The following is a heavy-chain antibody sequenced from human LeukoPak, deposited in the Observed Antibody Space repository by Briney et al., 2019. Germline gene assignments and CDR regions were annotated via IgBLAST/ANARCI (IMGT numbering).Heavy chain of an antibody. CDR2: INSDGSST. D-gene: IGHD6-25*01. CDR3: ARRSAAKDAFDI. J-gene: IGHJ3*02. Sequence: PGGSLRLSCAASGFTFSSYWMHWVRQAPGKGLVWVSRINSDGSSTSYADSVKGRFTSSRDNAKNTLYLQMDSLRAEDTAVYYCARRSAAKDAFDIWGQGTMVTVSS. CDR1: GFTFSSYW. V-gene: IGHV3-74*01.